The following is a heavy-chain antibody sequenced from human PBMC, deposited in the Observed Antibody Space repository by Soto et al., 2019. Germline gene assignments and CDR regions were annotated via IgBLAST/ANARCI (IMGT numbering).Heavy chain of an antibody. CDR3: AKGGGDSRPYYFYY. CDR2: IYSGGST. Sequence: GGSLRLSCAASGFTVSSNYMSWVRQAPGKGLEWVSVIYSGGSTYYADSVKGRFTISRDNSNNTLYLQMCRLRVVDTAVYFCAKGGGDSRPYYFYYWGQGSLGTVSS. CDR1: GFTVSSNY. V-gene: IGHV3-66*01. J-gene: IGHJ4*02. D-gene: IGHD2-21*01.